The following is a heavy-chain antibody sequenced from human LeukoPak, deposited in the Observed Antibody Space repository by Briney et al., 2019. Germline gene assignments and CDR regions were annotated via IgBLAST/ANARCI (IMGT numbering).Heavy chain of an antibody. D-gene: IGHD3-16*02. V-gene: IGHV6-1*01. J-gene: IGHJ6*02. Sequence: SQTLSLTCAISGDSVSGNSVGWHWIRQSPSRGLEWLGRTYYRSKWYNDYAVSVKSRITIIPDTSKNQFSLQLNSVTPEDTAVYYCARSYHYAMGVRGQGTTVTVSS. CDR2: TYYRSKWYN. CDR1: GDSVSGNSVG. CDR3: ARSYHYAMGV.